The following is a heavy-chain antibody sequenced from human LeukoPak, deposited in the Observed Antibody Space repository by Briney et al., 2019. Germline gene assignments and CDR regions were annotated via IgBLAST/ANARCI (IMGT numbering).Heavy chain of an antibody. CDR2: ISAYNGNT. CDR3: ARQRYYSGSGSYYPRPDWFDP. CDR1: GYTFTSYG. V-gene: IGHV1-18*01. D-gene: IGHD3-10*01. Sequence: GASVKVSCKASGYTFTSYGISWVRQAPGQGLEGMGWISAYNGNTNYAQKLQGRVTMTTDTSTSTAYMELRSLRSDDTAVYYCARQRYYSGSGSYYPRPDWFDPWGQGTLVTVSS. J-gene: IGHJ5*02.